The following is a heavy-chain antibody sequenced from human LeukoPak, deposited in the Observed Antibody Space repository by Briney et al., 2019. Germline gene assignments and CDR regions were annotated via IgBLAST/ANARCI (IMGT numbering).Heavy chain of an antibody. Sequence: SGTLSLTCAVSGGSISSSKWWSWVRQPPGKGLEWIGEIYHSGSTNYNPSLKSRVTISVDKSKNQFSLKLSSVTAADTAVYYCAREARPMIVVAGWFDPWGQGTLVTVSS. CDR1: GGSISSSKW. CDR2: IYHSGST. D-gene: IGHD3-22*01. V-gene: IGHV4-4*02. CDR3: AREARPMIVVAGWFDP. J-gene: IGHJ5*02.